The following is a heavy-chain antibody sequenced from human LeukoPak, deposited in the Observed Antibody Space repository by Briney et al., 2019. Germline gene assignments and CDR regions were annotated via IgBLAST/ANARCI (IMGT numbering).Heavy chain of an antibody. CDR2: IYFSGTT. CDR3: ARRRAEGGSNGHYNWFDP. J-gene: IGHJ5*02. V-gene: IGHV4-59*08. CDR1: GDSINAYY. Sequence: SETLSLTCTVSGDSINAYYWGWIRQPPGKGLEWIGYIYFSGTTKYNPSLESRVTISVDTSKNQFSLKLSSVTAADTAVYYCARRRAEGGSNGHYNWFDPWGQGTLVTVSS. D-gene: IGHD6-13*01.